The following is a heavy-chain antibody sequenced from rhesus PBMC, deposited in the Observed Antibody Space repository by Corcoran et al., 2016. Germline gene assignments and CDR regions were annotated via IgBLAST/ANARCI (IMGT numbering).Heavy chain of an antibody. CDR3: AIDQYCTGSGGYNV. J-gene: IGHJ5-1*01. V-gene: IGHV4S14*01. CDR1: CYSISSGHY. D-gene: IGHD2-21*01. CDR2: LHWRVGHK. Sequence: QVQLQESGPGLVKPSETLSLTCAVSCYSISSGHYWGWIRPTPGKGRGGVGVWWLHWRVGHKYLHPSPTGSGTRSGDTSKNQFSRKLSSVTAADTAVYYCAIDQYCTGSGGYNVWGPGVLVTVSS.